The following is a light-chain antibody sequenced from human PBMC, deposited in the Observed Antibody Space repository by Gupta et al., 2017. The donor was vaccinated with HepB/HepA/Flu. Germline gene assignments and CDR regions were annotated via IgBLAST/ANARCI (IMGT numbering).Light chain of an antibody. CDR2: WAS. J-gene: IGKJ4*01. CDR1: QNVIYSSNNKNY. Sequence: DIVMTQSPDSLAVSLGERATINCKSSQNVIYSSNNKNYLAWYQQKPGQPPKLLIYWASTRESGVPDRFSGSGSGTDFTLTISSLQAEDVAVYYCQQYYSTPLTFGGGTKVEIK. V-gene: IGKV4-1*01. CDR3: QQYYSTPLT.